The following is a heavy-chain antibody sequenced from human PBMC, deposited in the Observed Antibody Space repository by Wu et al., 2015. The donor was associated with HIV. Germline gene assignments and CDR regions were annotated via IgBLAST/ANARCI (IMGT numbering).Heavy chain of an antibody. V-gene: IGHV1-2*02. Sequence: QVQLVQSGAEVKKPGASLKVSCKTSGYTFTDFYIHWVRQAPGQGLEWMGWINPKSGGTNYPQKFQGRVTMSRDTSISTAYVEVSRLRSDDTAVYYCARHRVEVAASGLEDYYYYGMDVWGQGPRSPSP. D-gene: IGHD2-15*01. J-gene: IGHJ6*02. CDR1: GYTFTDFY. CDR3: ARHRVEVAASGLEDYYYYGMDV. CDR2: INPKSGGT.